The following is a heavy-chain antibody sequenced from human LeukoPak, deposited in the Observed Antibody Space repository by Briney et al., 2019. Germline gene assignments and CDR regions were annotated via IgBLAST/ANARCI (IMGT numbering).Heavy chain of an antibody. J-gene: IGHJ6*03. CDR2: ISSSSSTI. V-gene: IGHV3-48*04. CDR1: GFTFSSYS. Sequence: PGGSLRLSCAASGFTFSSYSMNWVRQAPGKGLEWVSYISSSSSTIYYADSVKGRFTISRDNAKNSLYLQMNSLRAEDTAVYYCAGIYYYMDVWGKGTTVTVSS. D-gene: IGHD1-14*01. CDR3: AGIYYYMDV.